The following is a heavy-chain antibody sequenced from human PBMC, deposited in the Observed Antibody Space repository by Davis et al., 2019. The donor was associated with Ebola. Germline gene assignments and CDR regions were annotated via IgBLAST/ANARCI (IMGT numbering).Heavy chain of an antibody. V-gene: IGHV3-15*01. J-gene: IGHJ4*02. Sequence: GESLKISCAASGFTFSNAWMSWVRQAPGKGLEWVGRIKTKTDGGTTDYAAPVKGRFTISRDDSKSTLYLQMNSLETEDTAVYYCSWHYLDYWGQGTLVTVSS. CDR1: GFTFSNAW. CDR3: SWHYLDY. CDR2: IKTKTDGGTT. D-gene: IGHD6-13*01.